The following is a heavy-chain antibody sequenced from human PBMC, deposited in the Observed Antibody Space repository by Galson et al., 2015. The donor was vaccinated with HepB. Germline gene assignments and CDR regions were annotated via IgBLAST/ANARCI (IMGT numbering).Heavy chain of an antibody. CDR2: ISDDGDSK. J-gene: IGHJ3*02. CDR3: AKNGGAFDI. D-gene: IGHD2-8*01. Sequence: SLRLSCAASGFTFRNYGMHWVRQAPGKGLEWVAVISDDGDSKYYADSVKGRFTISRDNSKNTLYLQMNSLRAEDTAVYYCAKNGGAFDIWGQGTMVIVSS. V-gene: IGHV3-30*18. CDR1: GFTFRNYG.